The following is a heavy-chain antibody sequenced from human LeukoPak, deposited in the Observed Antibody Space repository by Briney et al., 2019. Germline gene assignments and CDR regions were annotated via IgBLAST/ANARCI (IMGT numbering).Heavy chain of an antibody. J-gene: IGHJ6*02. Sequence: SEALSLTCAVYGGSFTDYYWSWIRHLPGKGLEWIGEIHHRAGANYNPSLWGRVTISADTSKNQFSLHLTSVTAADTAAFYCARGPVRDDGLTGISYYFGLDVWGHGTTVTVFS. CDR2: IHHRAGA. CDR3: ARGPVRDDGLTGISYYFGLDV. CDR1: GGSFTDYY. D-gene: IGHD2-21*02. V-gene: IGHV4-34*01.